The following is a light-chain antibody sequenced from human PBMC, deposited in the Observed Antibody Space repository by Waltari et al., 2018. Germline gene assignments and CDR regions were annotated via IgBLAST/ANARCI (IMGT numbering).Light chain of an antibody. CDR2: EVS. J-gene: IGLJ3*02. CDR3: SSFADTNTWV. Sequence: QAALTQPPSMSASPGQSVTISCTGTSSDLGVYNRVSWYQQHPGKAPKLLIYEVSQRPPGVSDLFFGSNSDNTASLTISGLQAEDESDYYCSSFADTNTWVFGGGTRLAVL. CDR1: SSDLGVYNR. V-gene: IGLV2-11*01.